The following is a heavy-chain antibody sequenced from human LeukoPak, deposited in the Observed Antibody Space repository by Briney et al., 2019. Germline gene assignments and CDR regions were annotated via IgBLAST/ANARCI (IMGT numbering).Heavy chain of an antibody. D-gene: IGHD1-1*01. CDR3: VRGTWFDP. V-gene: IGHV3-NL1*01. CDR1: GFTFSSYG. CDR2: LYSGGTT. J-gene: IGHJ5*02. Sequence: GGSLRLSCAASGFTFSSYGMHWVRQAPGKGLEWVSVLYSGGTTHYADSVKGRFTISRDNSKNTLFLQMDSLRPEDTAVYYCVRGTWFDPWGQGTQVTVSS.